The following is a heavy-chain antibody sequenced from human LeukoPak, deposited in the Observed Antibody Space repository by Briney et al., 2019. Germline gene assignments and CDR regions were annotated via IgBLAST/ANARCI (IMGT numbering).Heavy chain of an antibody. CDR3: ARVGVGAARFDY. D-gene: IGHD1-26*01. CDR1: GGSISSYY. CDR2: IHYSGST. J-gene: IGHJ4*02. Sequence: SETLSLTCTVSGGSISSYYWSWIRQPPGKGLEWIGYIHYSGSTNYNPSLKSRVTISVDTSKNQFSLKLSSVTAADTAVYYCARVGVGAARFDYWGQGTLVTVSS. V-gene: IGHV4-59*01.